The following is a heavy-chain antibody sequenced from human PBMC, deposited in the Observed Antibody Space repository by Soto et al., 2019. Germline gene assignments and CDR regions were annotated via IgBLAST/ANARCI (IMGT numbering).Heavy chain of an antibody. CDR3: ARKGVAFDY. J-gene: IGHJ4*02. CDR2: INTTCSSI. CDR1: GFTFSSYS. V-gene: IGHV3-48*02. Sequence: GGSLRLSCAASGFTFSSYSMNWVRQAPGKGLEWISFINTTCSSIYYADSVKGRFTISRDNAKNSLFLQMNSLRDEDTAVYYCARKGVAFDYWGQGALVTVSS. D-gene: IGHD3-3*01.